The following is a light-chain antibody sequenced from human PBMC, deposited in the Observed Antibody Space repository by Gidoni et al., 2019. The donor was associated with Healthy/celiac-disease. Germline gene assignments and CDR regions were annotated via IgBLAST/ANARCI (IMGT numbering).Light chain of an antibody. CDR1: QSVSRSY. J-gene: IGKJ2*01. CDR2: GAS. CDR3: QQYGSSPYT. V-gene: IGKV3-20*01. Sequence: DIVLTQSPGTLSLSPGERATLSCRASQSVSRSYLGWYQQKPGQAPRLLIYGASIRATGIPDRISGSGSGTQFTLTISRLQSEDFAVYYCQQYGSSPYTFGHGTKLEIK.